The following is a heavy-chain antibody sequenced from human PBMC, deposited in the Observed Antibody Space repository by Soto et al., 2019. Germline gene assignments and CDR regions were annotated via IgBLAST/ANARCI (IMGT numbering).Heavy chain of an antibody. J-gene: IGHJ4*02. V-gene: IGHV3-23*01. D-gene: IGHD3-3*01. Sequence: VGSLRLSCAASGCTFRNYAMSWVRQTPGKGLEWVSAISGSGGSTYYADSVKGGFTISRDNSKNTLYLQMNSLRAEDTAVYYCGKVVYSRVLRFVEWLIFDYWGKGTLVTVSS. CDR3: GKVVYSRVLRFVEWLIFDY. CDR1: GCTFRNYA. CDR2: ISGSGGST.